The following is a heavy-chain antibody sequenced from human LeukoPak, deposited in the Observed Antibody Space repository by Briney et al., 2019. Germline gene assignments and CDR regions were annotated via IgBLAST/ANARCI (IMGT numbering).Heavy chain of an antibody. CDR2: IGGRDGST. CDR3: AKGHYYGSGSLDY. V-gene: IGHV3-23*01. CDR1: GFTFSSYG. Sequence: QAGGSLRLSCAASGFTFSSYGMSWVRQAPGKGLEWVSAIGGRDGSTYYADSVKGRFTISRDNSKNTLYVQMNSLRAEDTAVYYCAKGHYYGSGSLDYWGQGTLVTASS. J-gene: IGHJ4*02. D-gene: IGHD3-10*01.